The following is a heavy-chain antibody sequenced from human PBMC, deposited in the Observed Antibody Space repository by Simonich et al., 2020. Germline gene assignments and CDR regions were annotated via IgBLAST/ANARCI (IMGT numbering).Heavy chain of an antibody. D-gene: IGHD7-27*01. Sequence: QVQLVESGGGVVQPGRSLRLSCAAFGFTFSSYAMHWVRQATGKVIEWVAVITYDGSKKYYADSVKGRFTISRDNSKNTMYLQMNSLRAEDTAVYYCARDRNWGWFDPWGQGTLVTVSS. V-gene: IGHV3-30*07. CDR2: ITYDGSKK. CDR3: ARDRNWGWFDP. J-gene: IGHJ5*02. CDR1: GFTFSSYA.